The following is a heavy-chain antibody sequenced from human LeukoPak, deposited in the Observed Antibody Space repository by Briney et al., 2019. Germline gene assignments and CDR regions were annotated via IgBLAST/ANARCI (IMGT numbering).Heavy chain of an antibody. V-gene: IGHV3-73*01. CDR1: GFTFSDCA. CDR2: FESKAQSYAV. D-gene: IGHD1-26*01. Sequence: GGPLTLSCTASGFTFSDCAIHGLRQSSGTGLEWVGLFESKAQSYAVVYAASLKGRFTISRDELKNTAFLQLNSLKTDDTAVYYCTRDGGSYSHLDFWGQGTLVTVSS. CDR3: TRDGGSYSHLDF. J-gene: IGHJ4*02.